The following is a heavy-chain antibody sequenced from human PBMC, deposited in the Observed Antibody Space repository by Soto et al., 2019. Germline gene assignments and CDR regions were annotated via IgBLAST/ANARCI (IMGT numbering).Heavy chain of an antibody. D-gene: IGHD3-16*01. CDR3: ARDPWAADY. J-gene: IGHJ4*02. CDR2: IYSGGST. Sequence: EVQLVAAGGGWVQHGGSLRLSCAASGWTASSKYRSWVRQAPGKGLEWVSVIYSGGSTFYADSVRGRFTISRDNSKNTVNLQMNSLRAEDTAVYYCARDPWAADYWGQGTLVTVSS. CDR1: GWTASSKY. V-gene: IGHV3-66*01.